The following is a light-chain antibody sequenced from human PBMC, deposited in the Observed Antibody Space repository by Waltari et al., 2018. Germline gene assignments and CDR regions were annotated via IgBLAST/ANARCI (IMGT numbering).Light chain of an antibody. J-gene: IGLJ3*02. Sequence: QSVLPQPPSASGTPGQRVTISCSGGRSHTEDNPVNWYQGPPGAAPRLVIYNDHQRPSGVPDRFSGSRSGASASLAITGLQSEDEAYYYCATWDDSLNGPVFGGGTMLTVL. CDR2: NDH. CDR1: RSHTEDNP. CDR3: ATWDDSLNGPV. V-gene: IGLV1-44*01.